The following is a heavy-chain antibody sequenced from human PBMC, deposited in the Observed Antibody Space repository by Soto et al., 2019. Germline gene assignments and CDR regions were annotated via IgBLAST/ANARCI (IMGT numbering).Heavy chain of an antibody. D-gene: IGHD3-22*01. J-gene: IGHJ4*02. CDR1: GFTFSSYA. Sequence: PVGSLRLSCAASGFTFSSYAMSWVRQAPGKGLEWVSAISGSGGSTYYADSVKGRFTISRDNSKNTLYLQMNSLRAEDTAVYYCAKDGVDYDSSGYYYPYGYWGQGTLVTVSS. CDR2: ISGSGGST. V-gene: IGHV3-23*01. CDR3: AKDGVDYDSSGYYYPYGY.